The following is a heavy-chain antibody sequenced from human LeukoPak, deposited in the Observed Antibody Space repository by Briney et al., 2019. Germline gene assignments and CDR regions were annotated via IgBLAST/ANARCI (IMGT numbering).Heavy chain of an antibody. J-gene: IGHJ4*02. D-gene: IGHD6-6*01. CDR1: GFTFRSHG. CDR2: IWYDGSNK. V-gene: IGHV3-33*01. Sequence: PGGSLRPSCAASGFTFRSHGMHWVRQAPGKGLEWVAVIWYDGSNKYYAHSVEGRFTISRDNSNNTVYLQMNSLRADDTAVYYCARDIAARRFDYWGQGTLVTVSS. CDR3: ARDIAARRFDY.